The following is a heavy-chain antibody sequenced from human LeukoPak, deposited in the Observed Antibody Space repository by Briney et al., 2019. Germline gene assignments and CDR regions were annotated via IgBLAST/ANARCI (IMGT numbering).Heavy chain of an antibody. CDR2: INHSGST. D-gene: IGHD2-2*02. Sequence: PSETLSLTCAVYGGSFSGYYWSWIRQPPGKGLEWIGEINHSGSTNYNPSLKSRVTISVDTSKNQFSLKLSSVTAADTAVYYCARGRYCTSTSCYTVWLVNYYYYMDVWGKGTTVTVSS. J-gene: IGHJ6*03. V-gene: IGHV4-34*01. CDR3: ARGRYCTSTSCYTVWLVNYYYYMDV. CDR1: GGSFSGYY.